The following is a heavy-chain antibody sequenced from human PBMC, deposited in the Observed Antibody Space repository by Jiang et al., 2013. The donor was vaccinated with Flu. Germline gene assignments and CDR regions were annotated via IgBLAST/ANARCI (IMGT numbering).Heavy chain of an antibody. CDR1: GYSFTSYW. CDR2: IDPSDSYT. D-gene: IGHD3-10*01. Sequence: VQLVESGAEVKKPGESLRISCKGSGYSFTSYWISWVRQMPGKGLEWMGRIDPSDSYTNYSPSFQGHVTISADKSISTAYLQWSSLKASDTAMYYCAREGSIWFGEFTYYYYGMDVWGQGTTVTVSS. CDR3: AREGSIWFGEFTYYYYGMDV. V-gene: IGHV5-10-1*03. J-gene: IGHJ6*02.